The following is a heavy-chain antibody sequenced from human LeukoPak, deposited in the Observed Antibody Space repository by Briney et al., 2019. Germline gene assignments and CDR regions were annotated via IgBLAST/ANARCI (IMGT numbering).Heavy chain of an antibody. CDR2: FDPEDGET. D-gene: IGHD3-10*01. V-gene: IGHV1-24*01. Sequence: ASVKLSCKVSGYTLTELSMHWVRQAPGKGLEWMGGFDPEDGETIYAQKLQGRVTMTEDTSTDTAYMELSSLRSEDTAVYYCARVWFGESFLDYWGQGTLVTVSS. CDR1: GYTLTELS. J-gene: IGHJ4*02. CDR3: ARVWFGESFLDY.